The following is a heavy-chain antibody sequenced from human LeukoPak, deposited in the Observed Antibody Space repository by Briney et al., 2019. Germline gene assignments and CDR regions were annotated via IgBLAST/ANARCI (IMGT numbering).Heavy chain of an antibody. V-gene: IGHV3-48*03. CDR1: VFTFNSYE. D-gene: IGHD3-10*01. CDR3: ARGQGYYYGGHDAFDI. J-gene: IGHJ3*02. Sequence: PGGSLRLSCAASVFTFNSYEMNWVRQAPGKGLEWVSYISSSGTTIYYADSVKGRFTISRDNAKNSLYLQMNSLRAEDTAVYYCARGQGYYYGGHDAFDIWGQGTMVTVSS. CDR2: ISSSGTTI.